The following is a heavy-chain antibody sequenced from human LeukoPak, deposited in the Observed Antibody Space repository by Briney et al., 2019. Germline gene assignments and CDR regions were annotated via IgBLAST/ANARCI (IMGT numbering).Heavy chain of an antibody. CDR1: GGSISSGDYY. D-gene: IGHD3-10*01. CDR2: IYYSGSA. J-gene: IGHJ3*02. V-gene: IGHV4-39*07. CDR3: AREGLWFLPDI. Sequence: SETLSLTCTVSGGSISSGDYYWSWMRQPPGRGLEWIGNIYYSGSAYYNPSLKSRVTISVDTSKNQFSLKLSSVTAADTAVYYCAREGLWFLPDIWGQGTMVTVSS.